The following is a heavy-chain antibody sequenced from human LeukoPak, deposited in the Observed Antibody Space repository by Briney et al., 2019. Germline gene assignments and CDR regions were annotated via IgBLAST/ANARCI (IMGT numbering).Heavy chain of an antibody. CDR2: INPNSGGT. CDR3: ARGETRWYYYDSSGYYY. V-gene: IGHV1-2*02. CDR1: GYTLTELS. Sequence: ASVKVSCKVSGYTLTELSMHWVRQAPGQGLEWMGWINPNSGGTNYAQKFQGRVTMTRDTSTSTVYMELSSLRSEDTAMYYCARGETRWYYYDSSGYYYWGQGTLVTVSS. D-gene: IGHD3-22*01. J-gene: IGHJ4*02.